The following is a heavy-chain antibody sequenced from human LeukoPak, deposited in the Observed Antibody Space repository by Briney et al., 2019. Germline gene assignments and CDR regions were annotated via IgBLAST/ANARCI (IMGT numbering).Heavy chain of an antibody. J-gene: IGHJ4*02. V-gene: IGHV3-33*08. CDR1: GFTFSNSW. D-gene: IGHD6-13*01. Sequence: GGSLRLSCAASGFTFSNSWMTWVRQAPGKGLEWVAVIWYDGSNKYYADSVKGRFTISRDNSKNTLYLQMNSLRAEDTAVYYCARDRGSSWYGSFDYWGQGTLVTVSS. CDR3: ARDRGSSWYGSFDY. CDR2: IWYDGSNK.